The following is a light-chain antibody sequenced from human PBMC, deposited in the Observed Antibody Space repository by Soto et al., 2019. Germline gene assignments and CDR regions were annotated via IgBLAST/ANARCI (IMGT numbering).Light chain of an antibody. V-gene: IGKV1-39*01. CDR1: QDITSY. CDR3: QQSYSSPPT. J-gene: IGKJ1*01. Sequence: IQLTQSPSSLSASVGDSVTITCRASQDITSYLAWYQQKPGKAPKLLIFAASSLQSGVPSRFSGSRSGPDLTLTISSLQPEDFATYYCQQSYSSPPTFGQGTKVDI. CDR2: AAS.